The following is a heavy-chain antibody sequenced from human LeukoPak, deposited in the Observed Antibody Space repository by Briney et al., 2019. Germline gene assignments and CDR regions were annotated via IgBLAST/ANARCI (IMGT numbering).Heavy chain of an antibody. V-gene: IGHV3-66*01. J-gene: IGHJ6*02. D-gene: IGHD2-15*01. CDR1: GFTVSSNY. Sequence: GGSLRLSCAASGFTVSSNYMSWVRQAPGKGLEWVSVIYSGGSTYYADSVKGRFTISRDNSKNTLYLQMNSLRAEDTAVYYCGGCYYYYYGMDVWGQGTTVTVSS. CDR3: GGCYYYYYGMDV. CDR2: IYSGGST.